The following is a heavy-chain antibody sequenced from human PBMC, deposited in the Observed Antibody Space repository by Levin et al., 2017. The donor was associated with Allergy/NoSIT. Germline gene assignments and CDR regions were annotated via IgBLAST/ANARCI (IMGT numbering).Heavy chain of an antibody. Sequence: SQTLSLTCAVSGGSISSSNWWSWVRQPPGKGLEWIGEIYHSGSTNYNPSLKSRVTISVDKSKNQFSLKLSSVTAADTAVYYCASGGLIRAAYFDYWGQGTLVTVSS. CDR2: IYHSGST. D-gene: IGHD2-15*01. CDR1: GGSISSSNW. J-gene: IGHJ4*02. CDR3: ASGGLIRAAYFDY. V-gene: IGHV4-4*02.